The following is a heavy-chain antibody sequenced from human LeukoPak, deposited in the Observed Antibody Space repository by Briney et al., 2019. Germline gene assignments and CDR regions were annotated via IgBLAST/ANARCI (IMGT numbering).Heavy chain of an antibody. Sequence: PSETLSLTCTVSGGSISSGSYYWSWIRQPAGKGLEWIGRIYTSGSTNYNPSLKSRVTISVDTSKNQFSLKLSSVTAADTAVYYCARDTSRTYSSGWLGINWFDPWGQGTLVTVSS. V-gene: IGHV4-61*02. CDR3: ARDTSRTYSSGWLGINWFDP. CDR1: GGSISSGSYY. J-gene: IGHJ5*02. D-gene: IGHD6-19*01. CDR2: IYTSGST.